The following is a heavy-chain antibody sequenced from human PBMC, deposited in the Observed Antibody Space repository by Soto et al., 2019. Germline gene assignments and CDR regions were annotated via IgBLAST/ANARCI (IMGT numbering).Heavy chain of an antibody. V-gene: IGHV3-7*05. J-gene: IGHJ4*02. CDR2: IKQDGSEK. CDR3: ARDVREYSSGWLDY. CDR1: GFTFSSYW. Sequence: EVQLVESGGGLVQPGGSLRLSCAASGFTFSSYWMSWVRQAPGKGLEWVANIKQDGSEKYYVDSVKGRFTLSRDNAKNSLYLQMNILRAEDTAVYYCARDVREYSSGWLDYWGQGTLVTVSS. D-gene: IGHD6-19*01.